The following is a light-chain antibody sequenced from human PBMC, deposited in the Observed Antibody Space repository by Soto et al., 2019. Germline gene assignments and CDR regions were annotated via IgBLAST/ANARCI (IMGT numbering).Light chain of an antibody. CDR3: CSYAGSYSLI. CDR2: DVS. Sequence: QSALTQPRSVSGSPGQSVTVSCAGTNSDVGGYNFVSWYQQYPGKVPKLMIYDVSKRPSGVPDRFSGSKSGDTAFLTISGLQAEDEADYYCCSYAGSYSLIFGGGTKLTVL. J-gene: IGLJ2*01. V-gene: IGLV2-11*01. CDR1: NSDVGGYNF.